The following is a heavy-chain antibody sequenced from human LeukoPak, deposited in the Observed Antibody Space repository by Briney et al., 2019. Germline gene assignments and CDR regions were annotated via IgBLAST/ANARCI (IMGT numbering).Heavy chain of an antibody. Sequence: SETLSLTCAVSGYSIRSGYYWGWIRQPPGKGLEWIGSICHSGSTYYNPSLKSRVTISVDTSKNQFSLKLSSVTAADTAVYYCAGADTIFGAGPGWWGQGTLVTVSS. CDR3: AGADTIFGAGPGW. CDR2: ICHSGST. J-gene: IGHJ4*02. CDR1: GYSIRSGYY. V-gene: IGHV4-38-2*01. D-gene: IGHD3-3*01.